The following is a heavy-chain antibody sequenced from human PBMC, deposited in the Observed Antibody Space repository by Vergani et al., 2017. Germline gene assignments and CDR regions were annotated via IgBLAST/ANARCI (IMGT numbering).Heavy chain of an antibody. CDR1: GGSISSSSYY. V-gene: IGHV4-39*01. CDR2: IYYSGSP. CDR3: ASGAYYFDY. Sequence: QLQLQESGPGLVKPSETLSLTCNASGGSISSSSYYWGWIRQPPGKGLEWIGNIYYSGSPYYNPSLKSLVTISEYTSKNQFSMKLSSVTAANRAVYYCASGAYYFDYWDQGTLVTVSS. J-gene: IGHJ4*02.